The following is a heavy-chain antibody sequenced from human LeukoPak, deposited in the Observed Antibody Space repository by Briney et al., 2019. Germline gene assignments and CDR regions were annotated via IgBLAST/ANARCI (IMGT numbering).Heavy chain of an antibody. CDR1: GYTFTSYY. J-gene: IGHJ4*02. D-gene: IGHD3-9*01. Sequence: ASVKVSCKASGYTFTSYYMHWVRQAPGQGLEWMGWINPNSGGTNYAQKFQGRVTMTRDTSISTAYMELSRLRSDDTAVYYCARGVGRYDILTGTHPGGFDYWGQGTLVTVSS. V-gene: IGHV1-2*02. CDR3: ARGVGRYDILTGTHPGGFDY. CDR2: INPNSGGT.